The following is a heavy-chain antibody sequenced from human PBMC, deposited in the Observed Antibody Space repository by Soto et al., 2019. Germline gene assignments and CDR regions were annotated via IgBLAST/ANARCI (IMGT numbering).Heavy chain of an antibody. CDR3: AKASGYCSSSTCSRLIYYYYGMDV. J-gene: IGHJ6*02. Sequence: PGWSLRLSCGSSVFTFTSYGMHWVRQAPGKGLEWVAVISYDGGDKYYADSVKGRFTISRDNSKNTLYLQMNSLRAEDTAVYYCAKASGYCSSSTCSRLIYYYYGMDVWGQGTTVTVSS. CDR1: VFTFTSYG. V-gene: IGHV3-30*18. D-gene: IGHD2-2*01. CDR2: ISYDGGDK.